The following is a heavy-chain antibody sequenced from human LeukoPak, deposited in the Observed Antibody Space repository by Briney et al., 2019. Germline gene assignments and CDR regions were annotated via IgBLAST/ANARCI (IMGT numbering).Heavy chain of an antibody. Sequence: GGSLRLSCAASGFTFSSYWMHWVRQAPGKGLVWVSGINNDGSSTKYADSVKGRFTTSRDNAKNTLFLQMNSLRAEDTAVYYCTRDFDFSSAIWGQGTLVTVSS. CDR3: TRDFDFSSAI. J-gene: IGHJ4*02. CDR2: INNDGSST. V-gene: IGHV3-74*01. D-gene: IGHD3-3*01. CDR1: GFTFSSYW.